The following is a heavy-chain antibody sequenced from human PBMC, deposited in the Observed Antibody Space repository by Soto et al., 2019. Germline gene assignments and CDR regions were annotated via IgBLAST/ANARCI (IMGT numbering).Heavy chain of an antibody. J-gene: IGHJ4*02. CDR3: AKGNWNDLGLLFFDY. Sequence: PGGSLRLSCAASGFTFSSDWMHWVRQAAGKGLVWVSRINMDGSSTNYADSVKGRFTISRDNAKNTLYLQMNSLRADDTAVYYFAKGNWNDLGLLFFDYWGQGTLVTVSS. CDR2: INMDGSST. V-gene: IGHV3-74*01. D-gene: IGHD1-1*01. CDR1: GFTFSSDW.